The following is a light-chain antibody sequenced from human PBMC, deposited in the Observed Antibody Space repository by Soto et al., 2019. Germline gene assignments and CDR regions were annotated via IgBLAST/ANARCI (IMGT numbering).Light chain of an antibody. CDR3: QQYNNWPWT. Sequence: EIVLTQSPGTLSLSPGERATLSCRASQSVSSSYLAWYQQRPGQAPRVLIYAASSRATGIPDRFSGSGSGTEFTLSISRLEPEDFAVYYCQQYNNWPWTFGQGTKVDIK. V-gene: IGKV3-20*01. CDR2: AAS. J-gene: IGKJ1*01. CDR1: QSVSSSY.